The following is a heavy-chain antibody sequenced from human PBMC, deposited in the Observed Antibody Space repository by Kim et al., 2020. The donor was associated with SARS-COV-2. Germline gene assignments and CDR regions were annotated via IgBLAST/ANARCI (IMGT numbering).Heavy chain of an antibody. V-gene: IGHV4-34*01. J-gene: IGHJ4*02. Sequence: SETLSLTCAVYGGSFSGYYWSWIRQPPGKGLEWIGEINHSGSTNYNPSLKSRVTISVDTSKNQFSLKLSSVTAADTAVYYCARRLYYYDSSGYGYWGQGTLVTVSS. CDR3: ARRLYYYDSSGYGY. CDR2: INHSGST. CDR1: GGSFSGYY. D-gene: IGHD3-22*01.